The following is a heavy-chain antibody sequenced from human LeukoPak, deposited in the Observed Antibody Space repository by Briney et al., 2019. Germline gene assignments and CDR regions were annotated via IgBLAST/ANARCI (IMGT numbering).Heavy chain of an antibody. J-gene: IGHJ4*02. Sequence: GGSLRLSCAASGFTLSKVWMSWVRQAPGKGLEWVGRIKTKSDGGTTEYAAPVRGRFTISRDDSEDTLYLQMNSLKTEDTAVYYCTTVDYGDLTPAASSDYWGQGTLVTVSS. CDR2: IKTKSDGGTT. D-gene: IGHD4-17*01. CDR3: TTVDYGDLTPAASSDY. CDR1: GFTLSKVW. V-gene: IGHV3-15*01.